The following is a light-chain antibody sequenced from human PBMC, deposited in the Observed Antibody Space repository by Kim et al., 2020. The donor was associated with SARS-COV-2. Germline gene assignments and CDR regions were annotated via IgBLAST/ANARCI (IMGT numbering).Light chain of an antibody. CDR2: QDT. V-gene: IGLV3-1*01. CDR3: QAWDSSTEV. J-gene: IGLJ1*01. Sequence: SVSPGQTASITCSGDTLGQKYVCWYQQKPGQSPVLVIYQDTKRPSGIPERFSGSNSGNTATLTISGAQAMDEADYYCQAWDSSTEVFGTGTKVTVL. CDR1: TLGQKY.